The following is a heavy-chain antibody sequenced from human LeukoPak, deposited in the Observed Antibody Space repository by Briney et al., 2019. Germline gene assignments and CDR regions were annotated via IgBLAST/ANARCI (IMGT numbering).Heavy chain of an antibody. CDR3: ARAQASYCGGDCPFYY. V-gene: IGHV4-59*01. CDR1: GGSISSYY. CDR2: IYYSGST. Sequence: SETLSLTCTVSGGSISSYYWSWIRQPPGKGLEWIGYIYYSGSTNYNPSLKSQVNISVDPSKNQFSLKLSLVTAADTAVYYCARAQASYCGGDCPFYYWGQGTLVTVSS. J-gene: IGHJ4*02. D-gene: IGHD2-21*01.